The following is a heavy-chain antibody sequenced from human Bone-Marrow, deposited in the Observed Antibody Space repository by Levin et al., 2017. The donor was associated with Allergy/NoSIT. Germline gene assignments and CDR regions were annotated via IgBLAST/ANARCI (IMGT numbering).Heavy chain of an antibody. CDR1: GFTFSSYS. CDR2: ISTTSTTI. CDR3: ARSRVGYYFDY. J-gene: IGHJ4*02. V-gene: IGHV3-48*01. Sequence: GGSLRLSCAASGFTFSSYSMNWVRQAPGKGLEWVSYISTTSTTIYYTNSVKGRFTISRDNAGNSLYLQMDSLRAEDTAVYYCARSRVGYYFDYWGQGSLVTVSS. D-gene: IGHD4-23*01.